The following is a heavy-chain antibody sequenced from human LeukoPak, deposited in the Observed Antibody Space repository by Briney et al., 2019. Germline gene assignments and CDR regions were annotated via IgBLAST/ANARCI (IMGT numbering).Heavy chain of an antibody. CDR1: GYTFTNYY. J-gene: IGHJ3*02. D-gene: IGHD1-1*01. Sequence: ASVKVSCKASGYTFTNYYMHWVRQAPGQGLEWMGMISPSGASTSYAQKFQGRVTMTRDVSTSTVYMELSSLRSEDTAVYYCARHTTGYNSPRDSFNIWGQGTMVTVSS. V-gene: IGHV1-46*01. CDR3: ARHTTGYNSPRDSFNI. CDR2: ISPSGAST.